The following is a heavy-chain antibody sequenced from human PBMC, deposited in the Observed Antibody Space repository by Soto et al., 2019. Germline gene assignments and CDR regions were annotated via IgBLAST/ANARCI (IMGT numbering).Heavy chain of an antibody. CDR1: GFTFSSYS. CDR3: ARERGSGWTFDY. D-gene: IGHD6-19*01. Sequence: GGSLRLSCAASGFTFSSYSMNWVRQAPGKGLEWVSSISSSSYIYYADSVKGRFTISRDNVQNSLYLQMHSLRAEDTAVYYCARERGSGWTFDYWGQGTLVTVSS. V-gene: IGHV3-21*01. J-gene: IGHJ4*02. CDR2: ISSSSYI.